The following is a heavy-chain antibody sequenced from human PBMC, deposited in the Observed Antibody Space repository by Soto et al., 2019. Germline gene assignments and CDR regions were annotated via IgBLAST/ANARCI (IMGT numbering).Heavy chain of an antibody. J-gene: IGHJ4*02. D-gene: IGHD2-8*01. CDR2: IGTGTTST. CDR3: ARHSEYCSNGVCFGYFDY. V-gene: IGHV3-48*02. Sequence: EVQLVESGGDLVQPGGSLRLSCAASGFSFSSSNMNWVRQAPGRGLEWVSYIGTGTTSTHYADSVKGRFTISRDNARNSLYLQLNSLTEEDTALYYCARHSEYCSNGVCFGYFDYWGQGTLVTVSS. CDR1: GFSFSSSN.